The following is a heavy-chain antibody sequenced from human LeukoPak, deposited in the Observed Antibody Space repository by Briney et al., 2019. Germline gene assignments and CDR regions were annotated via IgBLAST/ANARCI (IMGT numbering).Heavy chain of an antibody. CDR2: INHSGST. Sequence: SETLSLTCAVYGGSFSGYYWSWIRQPPGKGLEWIGEINHSGSTNYNPSLKSRVTISVDTSKNQFSLKLSSVTAADTAVYYCARGGRTIFGVVTIPHYFDYWGQGTLVTVSS. CDR1: GGSFSGYY. V-gene: IGHV4-34*01. J-gene: IGHJ4*02. CDR3: ARGGRTIFGVVTIPHYFDY. D-gene: IGHD3-3*01.